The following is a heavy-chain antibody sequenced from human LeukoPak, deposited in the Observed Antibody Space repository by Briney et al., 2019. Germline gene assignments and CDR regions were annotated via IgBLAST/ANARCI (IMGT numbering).Heavy chain of an antibody. CDR2: INPKSGVT. J-gene: IGHJ4*02. D-gene: IGHD1-26*01. CDR3: ARDAWLVGATNLYYFDH. Sequence: AASVKVSCKSSEYTFTDYYMHWVRQAPGQGLEWLGWINPKSGVTNYAQKFQGRVTMTRDPSISSAYMELNSLRSDDTAVYYCARDAWLVGATNLYYFDHWGQGTLVTVSS. V-gene: IGHV1-2*02. CDR1: EYTFTDYY.